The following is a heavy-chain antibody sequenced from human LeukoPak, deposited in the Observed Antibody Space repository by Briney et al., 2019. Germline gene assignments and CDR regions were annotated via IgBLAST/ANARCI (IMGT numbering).Heavy chain of an antibody. CDR1: GWSFSGYY. CDR2: INHSGST. Sequence: SETLSLTCDVYGWSFSGYYWSWIRQPPGKGLEWIGEINHSGSTKYNPSLKSRVTISVDTSKNQSSLELSSVTAADTAVYYFARQGIDYYESSGYPPPYYFDYWGQGTLVTVSS. J-gene: IGHJ4*02. D-gene: IGHD3-22*01. CDR3: ARQGIDYYESSGYPPPYYFDY. V-gene: IGHV4-34*01.